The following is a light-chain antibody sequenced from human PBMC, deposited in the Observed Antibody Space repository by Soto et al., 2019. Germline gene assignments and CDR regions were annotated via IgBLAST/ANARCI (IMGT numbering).Light chain of an antibody. J-gene: IGKJ5*01. V-gene: IGKV1-5*03. CDR2: KAS. CDR3: QQFNNYPLP. Sequence: DIHMPQSPSTLSVSAADGVSLTCRASQTISSWLAWYQQKPGKAPKLLIYKASTLKSGVPSRFSGSGSGTDFTLSISSLQPEDFATYYCQQFNNYPLPFGQGTRGEIK. CDR1: QTISSW.